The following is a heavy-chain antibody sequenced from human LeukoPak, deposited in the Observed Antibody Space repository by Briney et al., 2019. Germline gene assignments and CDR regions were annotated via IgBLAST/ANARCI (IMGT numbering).Heavy chain of an antibody. Sequence: ASVKVSCKASGYTFTSYDINWVRQATGQGLEWMGWMNPNSGNTGYAQKFQGRVTMTRNTSISTAYMELSSLRSEDTAVYYCARVGEAIEHGGVNYGGQGPLVTAPS. D-gene: IGHD2-8*02. CDR3: ARVGEAIEHGGVNY. V-gene: IGHV1-8*01. J-gene: IGHJ4*02. CDR1: GYTFTSYD. CDR2: MNPNSGNT.